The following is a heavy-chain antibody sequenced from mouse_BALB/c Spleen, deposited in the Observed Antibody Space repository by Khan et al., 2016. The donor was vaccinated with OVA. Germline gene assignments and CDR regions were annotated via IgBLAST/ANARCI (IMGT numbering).Heavy chain of an antibody. J-gene: IGHJ3*01. V-gene: IGHV2-6-7*01. CDR2: TWGDGGP. Sequence: QVQLKEPGPGLVAPSQSLSSTCTVSGFSLTDYGVNWVRQLPGKGLEWLGMTWGDGGPDYASALKSRLTISKDNSKSQVFLKMNSLQTDDTARYYCARDRSYARRVFAYWGQRTLFTVSA. CDR3: ARDRSYARRVFAY. D-gene: IGHD2-12*01. CDR1: GFSLTDYG.